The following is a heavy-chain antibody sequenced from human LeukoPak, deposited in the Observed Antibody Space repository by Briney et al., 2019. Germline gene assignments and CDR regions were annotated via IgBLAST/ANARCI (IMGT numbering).Heavy chain of an antibody. CDR1: GFTFSSYA. CDR3: ARRGCSSTSCYDQGGLDY. J-gene: IGHJ4*02. V-gene: IGHV3-30*04. Sequence: GRSLRLSCAASGFTFSSYAMHWVRQAPGKGLEWVAVISYDGSNKYYADSVKGRFTISRDNSKNTLYLQMNSLRAEDTAVYYCARRGCSSTSCYDQGGLDYWGQGTLVTVSS. CDR2: ISYDGSNK. D-gene: IGHD2-2*01.